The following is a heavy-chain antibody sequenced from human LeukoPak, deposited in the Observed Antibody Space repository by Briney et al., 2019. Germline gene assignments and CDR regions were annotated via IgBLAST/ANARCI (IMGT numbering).Heavy chain of an antibody. CDR2: IYYSGST. Sequence: SETLSLTCTVSGGSVSSGSYYWSWIRQPPGKGLEWIGYIYYSGSTNYNSSLKSRVTISVDTSKNQFSLKLNSVTAADTAVYYCARGGPLADYWGQGTLVTVSS. CDR1: GGSVSSGSYY. V-gene: IGHV4-61*01. J-gene: IGHJ4*02. CDR3: ARGGPLADY. D-gene: IGHD3-10*01.